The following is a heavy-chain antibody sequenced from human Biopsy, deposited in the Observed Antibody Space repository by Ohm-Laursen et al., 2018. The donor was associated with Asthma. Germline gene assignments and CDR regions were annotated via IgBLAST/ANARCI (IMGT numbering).Heavy chain of an antibody. D-gene: IGHD3-22*01. Sequence: SLRLSCTASGFTFRTYGMHWVRQTPGKGLEWLSSISYDGHNQHYADSVKGRFTISRDNAKNTLYLQMNSLRAEDTAVYYCAKARIHHFYDSSGYYQHDWGQGTLVTVSS. V-gene: IGHV3-30*12. J-gene: IGHJ4*02. CDR2: ISYDGHNQ. CDR3: AKARIHHFYDSSGYYQHD. CDR1: GFTFRTYG.